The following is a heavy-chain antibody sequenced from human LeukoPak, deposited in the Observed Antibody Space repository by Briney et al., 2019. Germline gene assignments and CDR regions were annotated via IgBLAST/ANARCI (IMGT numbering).Heavy chain of an antibody. CDR3: ARGHSNCSPTSCYFPSDY. V-gene: IGHV4-59*01. CDR1: GASISSYY. Sequence: SETLSLTCTVSGASISSYYWSWIRQPPGKGLEWIGYIYNSGRTNYNPSLKSRVTISVDTSKNQSSLRLNSVTAADTAVYYCARGHSNCSPTSCYFPSDYWGQGTLVTVSS. J-gene: IGHJ4*02. D-gene: IGHD2-2*01. CDR2: IYNSGRT.